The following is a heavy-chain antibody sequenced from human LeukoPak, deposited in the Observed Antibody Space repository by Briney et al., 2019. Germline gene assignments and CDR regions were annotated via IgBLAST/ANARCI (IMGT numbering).Heavy chain of an antibody. CDR3: TTETDILTGYSN. J-gene: IGHJ3*01. Sequence: GGSLRLSCAASGFTFSSYAMSWVRQAPGKGLEWVSAISGSGGSTYYADSVKGRFTISRDNSKNTLYLQMNSLRAEDTAVYYCTTETDILTGYSNWGQGTMVTVSS. CDR2: ISGSGGST. CDR1: GFTFSSYA. D-gene: IGHD3-9*01. V-gene: IGHV3-23*01.